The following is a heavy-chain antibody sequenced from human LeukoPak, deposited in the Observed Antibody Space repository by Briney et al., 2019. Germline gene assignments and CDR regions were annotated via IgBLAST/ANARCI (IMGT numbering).Heavy chain of an antibody. J-gene: IGHJ5*02. CDR2: IYLSGST. V-gene: IGHV4-30-2*01. CDR3: AREAPRRGWFDP. Sequence: SETLSLTCTVSGGSISSGGYYWSWIRQPPGKGLEWIGYIYLSGSTYYNPSLKSRVTISVDRSKNQFSLKLSSVTAADTAVYYCAREAPRRGWFDPWGQGTLVTVSS. D-gene: IGHD3-10*01. CDR1: GGSISSGGYY.